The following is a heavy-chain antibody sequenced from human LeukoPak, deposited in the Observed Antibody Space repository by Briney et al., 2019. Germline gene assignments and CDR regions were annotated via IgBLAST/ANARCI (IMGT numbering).Heavy chain of an antibody. Sequence: ASVKVSCKVSGYTLTELSMHWVRQAPGKGLEWMGGFDPEDGETIYAQKFQGRVTMTEDTSTDTAYMELSSLRSEDTAVYYCATSPYYYDSSGYHRYWGQGTLVTVSS. D-gene: IGHD3-22*01. CDR2: FDPEDGET. CDR3: ATSPYYYDSSGYHRY. CDR1: GYTLTELS. J-gene: IGHJ4*02. V-gene: IGHV1-24*01.